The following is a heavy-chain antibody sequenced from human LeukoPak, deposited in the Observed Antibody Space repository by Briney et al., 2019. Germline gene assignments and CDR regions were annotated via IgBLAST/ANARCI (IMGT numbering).Heavy chain of an antibody. V-gene: IGHV4-59*08. CDR2: IYYNGNT. D-gene: IGHD3-22*01. Sequence: SETLSLTCTVSGGSTSSYYWSWIRQPPGKGLEWIGYIYYNGNTNYNPSLKSRVTISVDTSKNQFSLKLSSVTAADTAVYYCARREHYDIGGYCYFWGQGTLVTVSS. CDR1: GGSTSSYY. CDR3: ARREHYDIGGYCYF. J-gene: IGHJ4*02.